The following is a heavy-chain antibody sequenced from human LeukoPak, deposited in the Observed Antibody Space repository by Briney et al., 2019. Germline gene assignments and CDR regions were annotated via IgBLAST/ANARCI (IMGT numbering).Heavy chain of an antibody. CDR3: ARVKARATMGVYFDY. CDR2: IYHSGST. CDR1: GGSISSSNW. D-gene: IGHD3-16*01. V-gene: IGHV4-4*02. J-gene: IGHJ4*02. Sequence: SGTLSLTCAVSGGSISSSNWWSWVRQPPGKGLEWTGEIYHSGSTNYNPSLKSRVTISVGKSKNHFSLKLSSVTAADTAVYYCARVKARATMGVYFDYWGQGTLVTVSS.